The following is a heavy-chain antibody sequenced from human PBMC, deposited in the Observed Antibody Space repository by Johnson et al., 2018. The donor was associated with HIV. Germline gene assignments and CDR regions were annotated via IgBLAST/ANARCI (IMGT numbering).Heavy chain of an antibody. CDR1: GFTFSNYA. V-gene: IGHV3-30*01. J-gene: IGHJ3*02. CDR2: ISYDGSNK. D-gene: IGHD1-26*01. CDR3: ARDQNRVGAKEGFDI. Sequence: QVQLVESGGGVVQPGRSLRLSCAASGFTFSNYAMHWVRQAPGKGLEWVAVISYDGSNKYYADSVKGRFTISRDNSKNTLYLQMNTLIAEDTAVYYCARDQNRVGAKEGFDIWGQGTMVTVSS.